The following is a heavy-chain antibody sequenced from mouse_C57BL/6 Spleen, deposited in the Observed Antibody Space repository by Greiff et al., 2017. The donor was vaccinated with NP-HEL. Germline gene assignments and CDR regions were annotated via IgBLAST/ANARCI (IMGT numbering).Heavy chain of an antibody. CDR1: GYTFTSYW. Sequence: QVQLQQPGAELVKPGASVKMSCKASGYTFTSYWITWVKQRPGQGLEWIGDIYPGSGSTNYNEKFKSKATLTVDTSSSTAYMQLSSLTSEDSAVYYCARGGYYSNLAWFAYWGQGTLVTVSA. V-gene: IGHV1-55*01. CDR3: ARGGYYSNLAWFAY. D-gene: IGHD2-5*01. CDR2: IYPGSGST. J-gene: IGHJ3*01.